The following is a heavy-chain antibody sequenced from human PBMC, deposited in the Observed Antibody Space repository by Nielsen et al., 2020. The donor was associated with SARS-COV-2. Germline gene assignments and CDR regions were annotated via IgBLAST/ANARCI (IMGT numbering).Heavy chain of an antibody. CDR2: IYYSGST. J-gene: IGHJ4*02. CDR1: GGSISSGGYY. D-gene: IGHD3-22*01. CDR3: ARAPITMIVVVNAFDI. V-gene: IGHV4-31*03. Sequence: SETLSLTCTVSGGSISSGGYYWSWIRQHPGKGLEWIGYIYYSGSTYYNPSLKSRVTISVDTSKNQFSLKLSSVTAADTAVYYCARAPITMIVVVNAFDIWGQGTLVIFSS.